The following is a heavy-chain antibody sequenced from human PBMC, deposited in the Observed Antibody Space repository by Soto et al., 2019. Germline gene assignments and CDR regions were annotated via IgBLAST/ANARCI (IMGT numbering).Heavy chain of an antibody. CDR3: VRQGIGFLHGLVDV. D-gene: IGHD3-10*01. V-gene: IGHV4-59*08. CDR1: SGPSKSHN. CDR2: VYDTWST. Sequence: QVQAQQSGPGLVKPSETLSLTCTVSSGPSKSHNWGWIRQPPGRGLEWIGYVYDTWSTSYNPSLKRRVTVSADTSTNRISLTLRFVTAADTAVYYCVRQGIGFLHGLVDVWGQGTTVIVSS. J-gene: IGHJ6*01.